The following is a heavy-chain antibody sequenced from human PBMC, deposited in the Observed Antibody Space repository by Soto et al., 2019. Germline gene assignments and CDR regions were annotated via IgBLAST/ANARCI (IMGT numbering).Heavy chain of an antibody. CDR1: GYTFTSYG. CDR2: ISAYNGNT. Sequence: QVQLVQSGAEVKKPGASVKVSCKASGYTFTSYGISWVRQAPGQGLEWMGWISAYNGNTNYAQQLQGRVTMTTDTSRSTAYLELRSLTTDDPSVYYCASSYCGGDCYSVYYYYGMDVWGQGTTVTVSS. V-gene: IGHV1-18*01. J-gene: IGHJ6*02. CDR3: ASSYCGGDCYSVYYYYGMDV. D-gene: IGHD2-21*02.